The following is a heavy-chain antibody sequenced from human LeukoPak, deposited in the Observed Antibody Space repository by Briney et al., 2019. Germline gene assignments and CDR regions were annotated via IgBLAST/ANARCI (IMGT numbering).Heavy chain of an antibody. V-gene: IGHV4-4*02. CDR1: GGSISSSNW. CDR2: IYHSGST. J-gene: IGHJ4*02. CDR3: ARVAYYADRSAFAFFDY. D-gene: IGHD3-22*01. Sequence: SGTLSLTCAVSGGSISSSNWWSWVRQPPGKGLEWIGEIYHSGSTNYNPSLKSRVTISVDKSKNQFSLKLSSVTAADTAVYYCARVAYYADRSAFAFFDYWGRGTLVTVSS.